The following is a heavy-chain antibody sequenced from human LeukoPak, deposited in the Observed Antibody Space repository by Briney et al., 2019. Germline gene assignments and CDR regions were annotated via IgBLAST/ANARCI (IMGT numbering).Heavy chain of an antibody. CDR3: ARGRYRIGYSSSSVYFDY. J-gene: IGHJ4*02. Sequence: SETLSLTCIVSGYSITSGYYWGWIRQPPGKGLEWIGSINHSGSTNYNPSLKSRVTISVDTSKNQFSLKLSSVTAADTAVYYCARGRYRIGYSSSSVYFDYWGQGTLVTVSS. CDR2: INHSGST. CDR1: GYSITSGYY. D-gene: IGHD6-6*01. V-gene: IGHV4-38-2*02.